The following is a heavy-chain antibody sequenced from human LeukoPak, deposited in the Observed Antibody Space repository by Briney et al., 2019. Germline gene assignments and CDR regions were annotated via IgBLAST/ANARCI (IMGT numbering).Heavy chain of an antibody. V-gene: IGHV4-34*01. CDR1: GGSFSGYY. CDR2: INHSGST. CDR3: ARTLPYYDFWSGYYPYYYGMDV. J-gene: IGHJ6*02. Sequence: KASETLSLTCAVYGGSFSGYYWSWIRQPPGKGLEWIGEINHSGSTNYNPSLKSRVTISVDTSKNQFSLQLNSVTPEDTAVYYCARTLPYYDFWSGYYPYYYGMDVWGQGTTVTVSS. D-gene: IGHD3-3*01.